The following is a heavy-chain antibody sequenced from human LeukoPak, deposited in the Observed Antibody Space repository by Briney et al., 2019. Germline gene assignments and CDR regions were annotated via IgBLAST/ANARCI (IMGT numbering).Heavy chain of an antibody. Sequence: SQTLSLTCTVSGGSISSGDYYWSWIRQPPGKGLEWIGYIYYSGSTYYNPSLKSRVTISVDTSKNQFSLKLSSVTAADTAVYYCARAAPPLYSCSTPFDYWGQGTLVTVSS. CDR2: IYYSGST. D-gene: IGHD6-13*01. J-gene: IGHJ4*02. CDR3: ARAAPPLYSCSTPFDY. V-gene: IGHV4-30-4*01. CDR1: GGSISSGDYY.